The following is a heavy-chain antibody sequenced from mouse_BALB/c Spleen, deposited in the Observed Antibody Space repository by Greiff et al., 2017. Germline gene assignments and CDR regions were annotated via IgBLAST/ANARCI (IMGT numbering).Heavy chain of an antibody. J-gene: IGHJ2*01. CDR2: IYPGDGDT. CDR3: AREGTATDY. Sequence: QVQLKESGPELVKPGASVKISCKASGYAFSSSWMNWVKQRPGQGLEWIGRIYPGDGDTNYNGKFKGKATLTADKSSSTAYMQLSSLTSVDSAVYFCAREGTATDYWGQGTTLTVSS. D-gene: IGHD1-2*01. CDR1: GYAFSSSW. V-gene: IGHV1-82*01.